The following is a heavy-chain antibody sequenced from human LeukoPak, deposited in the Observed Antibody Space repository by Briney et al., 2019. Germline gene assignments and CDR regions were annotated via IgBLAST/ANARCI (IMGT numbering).Heavy chain of an antibody. V-gene: IGHV4-61*08. J-gene: IGHJ4*02. Sequence: SETLSLTCTVSGGSISSGDYYWSWIRQPPGKGLEWIGRIYSSGSTNYNPSLKSRVTMSVDTSKNHFSLKLSSVTAADTAVYYCARGTIAARFDYWGQGTLVSVYS. CDR3: ARGTIAARFDY. CDR2: IYSSGST. CDR1: GGSISSGDYY. D-gene: IGHD6-6*01.